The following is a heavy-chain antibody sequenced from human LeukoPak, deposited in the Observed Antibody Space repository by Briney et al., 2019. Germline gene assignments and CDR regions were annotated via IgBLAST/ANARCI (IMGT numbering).Heavy chain of an antibody. CDR1: GFTFSNYW. CDR2: IKQDGSEK. V-gene: IGHV3-7*01. J-gene: IGHJ4*02. CDR3: ARALDY. Sequence: GGSLRLSCEASGFTFSNYWMDWVRQAPGKGLEWVANIKQDGSEKYYVESVRGRFTISRDNAKNSLFLQMNSLRADDTAVYYCARALDYWGQGTLVTVSA.